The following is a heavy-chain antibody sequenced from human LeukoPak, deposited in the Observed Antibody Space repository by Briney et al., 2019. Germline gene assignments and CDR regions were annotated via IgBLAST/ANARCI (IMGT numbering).Heavy chain of an antibody. CDR1: GFTFNTYG. CDR2: IRSDGSNE. J-gene: IGHJ4*02. D-gene: IGHD5-12*01. V-gene: IGHV3-33*01. CDR3: ATDGGHYDVDY. Sequence: GRALRLSCAASGFTFNTYGMRWVRPAPGKGVEWVAMIRSDGSNEYYADSVKGRFTISRDNSRNTLYLQMSRLRVEDTAVYYCATDGGHYDVDYWGQGTLVTVSS.